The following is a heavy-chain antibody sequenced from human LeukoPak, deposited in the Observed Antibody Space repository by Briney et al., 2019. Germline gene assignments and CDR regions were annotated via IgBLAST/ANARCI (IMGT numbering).Heavy chain of an antibody. CDR2: IYTSGIT. Sequence: PSETLSLTCTVSGGSISSYYWSWIRQPAGKGLEWIGRIYTSGITNYNPSLTIRVTMSEDTSKNQFSLKLSSVTAADTAVYYCARDRRQDHDAFDIWGQGTMVTVSS. J-gene: IGHJ3*02. D-gene: IGHD2-15*01. V-gene: IGHV4-4*07. CDR3: ARDRRQDHDAFDI. CDR1: GGSISSYY.